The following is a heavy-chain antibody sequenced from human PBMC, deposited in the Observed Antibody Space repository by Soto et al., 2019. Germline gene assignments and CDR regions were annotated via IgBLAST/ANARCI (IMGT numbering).Heavy chain of an antibody. CDR1: GYTFTSYA. CDR2: MNAGNGNT. CDR3: ARGITLPTPLDY. V-gene: IGHV1-3*05. Sequence: QVQLVQSGAEEKKPGASVKVSCKASGYTFTSYAMHWVPQAPGQRLEWMGWMNAGNGNTKYSQKFQGTVTITRETSARTDYMELSSLRSEDTAVYYCARGITLPTPLDYLGQGTLVTVSS. J-gene: IGHJ4*02. D-gene: IGHD1-20*01.